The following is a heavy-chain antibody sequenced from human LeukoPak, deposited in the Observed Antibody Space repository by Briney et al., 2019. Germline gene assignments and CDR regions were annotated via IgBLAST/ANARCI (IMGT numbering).Heavy chain of an antibody. CDR2: IYYSGST. CDR1: GGSISSSSYY. CDR3: ARPYYDFWSGQSNYFDY. J-gene: IGHJ4*02. Sequence: PSETLSLTCTVSGGSISSSSYYWGWIRQPPGKGLEWIGSIYYSGSTYYNPSLKSRVTISVDTSKNQFSLKLSSVTAADMAVYYCARPYYDFWSGQSNYFDYWGQGTLVTVSS. V-gene: IGHV4-39*01. D-gene: IGHD3-3*01.